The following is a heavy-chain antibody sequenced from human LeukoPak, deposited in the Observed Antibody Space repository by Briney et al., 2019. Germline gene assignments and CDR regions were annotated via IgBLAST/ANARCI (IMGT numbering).Heavy chain of an antibody. D-gene: IGHD1-26*01. Sequence: SETLSLTCTVSGGSISSYYWSWIRQPPGKGLEWIGYIYYSGSTNYNPSLKSRVTISVDTSKNQFSLKLSSVTAADTAVYYCARVGGATAYWGQGTLVTVSS. V-gene: IGHV4-59*01. CDR3: ARVGGATAY. CDR2: IYYSGST. J-gene: IGHJ4*02. CDR1: GGSISSYY.